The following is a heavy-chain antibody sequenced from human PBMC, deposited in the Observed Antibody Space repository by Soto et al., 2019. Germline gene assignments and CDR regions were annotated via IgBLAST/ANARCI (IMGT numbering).Heavy chain of an antibody. CDR3: ASAAFLEWLFDY. V-gene: IGHV3-74*01. CDR1: GFTFSSYW. CDR2: INSDGSST. D-gene: IGHD3-3*02. J-gene: IGHJ4*02. Sequence: GGSLRLSCAASGFTFSSYWMHWVRQAPGKGLVWVSRINSDGSSTSYADSVKGRFTISRDNAKNTLYLQMNSLRAEDTAVYYCASAAFLEWLFDYWGQGTLVTVSS.